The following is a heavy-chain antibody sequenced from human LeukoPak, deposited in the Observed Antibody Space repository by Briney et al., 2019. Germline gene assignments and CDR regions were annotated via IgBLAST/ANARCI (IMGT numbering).Heavy chain of an antibody. CDR3: ARRSYRLPYYFDY. Sequence: LTXXVSGGSIRSXXYCXGWSXQXXXXXXEWXGSIYYSGSTYYNPSLKSRVTISVDTSKNQFSLKLSSVTAADTAVYYCARRSYRLPYYFDYWGQGTLVTVSS. J-gene: IGHJ4*02. D-gene: IGHD2-15*01. CDR2: IYYSGST. CDR1: GGSIRSXXYC. V-gene: IGHV4-39*01.